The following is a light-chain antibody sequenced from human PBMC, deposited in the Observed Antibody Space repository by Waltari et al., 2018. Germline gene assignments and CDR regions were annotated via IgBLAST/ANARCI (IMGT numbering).Light chain of an antibody. Sequence: DIQMTQSPSFLSASVGARVTITCRASQSISSWLAWYQQKPGKAPKLLIYAASSLQSGVPSRFSGSGSGTHFTLTISSLQPEDFATYYCQQANTNTFPPTFGQGTKVEIK. V-gene: IGKV1-12*02. CDR2: AAS. CDR1: QSISSW. J-gene: IGKJ1*01. CDR3: QQANTNTFPPT.